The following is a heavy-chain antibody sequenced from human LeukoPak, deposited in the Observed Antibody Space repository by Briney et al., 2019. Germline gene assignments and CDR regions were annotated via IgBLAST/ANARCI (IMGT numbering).Heavy chain of an antibody. CDR3: ARGGGYSYGTFDY. V-gene: IGHV3-74*01. Sequence: GGSLRLSCAASGFTFSSYWMHWVSHAPGKGLVWVSRINSDGSSTSYTDSVKGRFTISRDNAKITLYLQMNSLRAEDTAVYYCARGGGYSYGTFDYWGQGTLVTVSS. D-gene: IGHD5-18*01. CDR1: GFTFSSYW. J-gene: IGHJ4*02. CDR2: INSDGSST.